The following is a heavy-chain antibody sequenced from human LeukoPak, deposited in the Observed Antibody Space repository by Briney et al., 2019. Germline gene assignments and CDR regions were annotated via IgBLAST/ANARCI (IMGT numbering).Heavy chain of an antibody. V-gene: IGHV3-23*01. CDR3: AAYSSRSSEEPYFDY. CDR1: GFTFSSYA. CDR2: ISGSGGST. D-gene: IGHD6-19*01. Sequence: PGGSLRLSCAASGFTFSSYAMSWVRQAPGKGLEWVSAISGSGGSTYYADSVKGRFTISRDNSKNTLYLQMNSLRAEDTAVYYCAAYSSRSSEEPYFDYWGQGTLVTVSS. J-gene: IGHJ4*02.